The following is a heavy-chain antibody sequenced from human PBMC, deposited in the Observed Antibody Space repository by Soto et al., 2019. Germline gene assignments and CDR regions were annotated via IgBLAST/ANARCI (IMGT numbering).Heavy chain of an antibody. CDR3: AKGGTGTTVGRYMDV. V-gene: IGHV3-23*01. J-gene: IGHJ6*03. CDR2: ISGSGGNT. D-gene: IGHD1-7*01. Sequence: GGSLRLSCAASGFTFSSYAMSWVRQAPGKGLEWVSAISGSGGNTYYADSVKGRFTISRDISKNMLYLQMNSLRAEDTAVYHCAKGGTGTTVGRYMDVWGKGTTVTVSS. CDR1: GFTFSSYA.